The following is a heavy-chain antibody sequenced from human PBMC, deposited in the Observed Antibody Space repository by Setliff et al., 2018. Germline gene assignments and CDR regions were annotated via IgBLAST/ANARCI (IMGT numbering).Heavy chain of an antibody. CDR1: GFTFSNYY. CDR2: IHGSGNPT. J-gene: IGHJ4*02. CDR3: ARTTGYRLEGDFDY. Sequence: PGGSLRLSCAASGFTFSNYYMTWIRQAPGKGLEWISYIHGSGNPTYYADSVKGRFTVSRDNAKNSLYLQMTSLRAEDTAIYYCARTTGYRLEGDFDYWGQGTLVTVSS. V-gene: IGHV3-11*01. D-gene: IGHD3-16*01.